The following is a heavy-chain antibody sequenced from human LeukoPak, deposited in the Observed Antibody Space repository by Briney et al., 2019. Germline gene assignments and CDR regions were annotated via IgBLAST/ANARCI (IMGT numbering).Heavy chain of an antibody. D-gene: IGHD6-19*01. Sequence: GGSLRLSCAPSGFTFRSYWMHWVRQAPGKGLVWVSRINSDGSSANYADSVKGRFTISRDNAKNTLHLQMNSLGAEDTAVYYCVRDLGIAVAPGYWGQGTLVTVSS. J-gene: IGHJ4*02. V-gene: IGHV3-74*01. CDR2: INSDGSSA. CDR1: GFTFRSYW. CDR3: VRDLGIAVAPGY.